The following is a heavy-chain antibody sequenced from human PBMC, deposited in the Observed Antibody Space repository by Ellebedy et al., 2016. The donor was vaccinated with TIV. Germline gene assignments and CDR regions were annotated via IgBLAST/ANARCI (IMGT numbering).Heavy chain of an antibody. V-gene: IGHV3-30*17. Sequence: PGGSLRLSCAGSGFTFSNFAIHWVRQAPGKGLEWVAVISYDGSQIYYADSVKGRFSISRDNSKNTLFLQMTSLRPEDTAVYYCVREPFVVVATPTFYFDYWGQGTLVTVSS. D-gene: IGHD2-21*01. CDR3: VREPFVVVATPTFYFDY. CDR2: ISYDGSQI. CDR1: GFTFSNFA. J-gene: IGHJ4*02.